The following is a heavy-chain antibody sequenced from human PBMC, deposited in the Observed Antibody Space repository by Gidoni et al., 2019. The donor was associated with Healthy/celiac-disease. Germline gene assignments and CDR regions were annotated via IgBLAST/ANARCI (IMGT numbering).Heavy chain of an antibody. CDR3: AREVTMVRGVNGFDP. Sequence: QVQLQESGPGLVKPSGTLSLTCAVPGGSLSSSNWWRWVRQPPGKGLEWIGEIYHSGSTNYNPSLKSRVTISVDKSKNQFSLKLSSVTAADTAVYYCAREVTMVRGVNGFDPWGQGTLVTVSS. D-gene: IGHD3-10*01. CDR2: IYHSGST. CDR1: GGSLSSSNW. V-gene: IGHV4-4*02. J-gene: IGHJ5*02.